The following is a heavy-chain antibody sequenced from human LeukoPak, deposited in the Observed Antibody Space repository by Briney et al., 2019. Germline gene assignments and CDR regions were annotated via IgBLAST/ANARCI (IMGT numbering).Heavy chain of an antibody. CDR3: ARESGACSGGSCYWYFDL. CDR1: GDSVSSNTAA. CDR2: TYFRSRWYN. Sequence: SQTLSLTCAISGDSVSSNTAAWNWIRQSPSRGLEWLGRTYFRSRWYNDCAVSLKSRITINPDTSKNQFSLHLTSVTLAATAVYYRARESGACSGGSCYWYFDLWGRGTLVTVSS. D-gene: IGHD2-15*01. V-gene: IGHV6-1*01. J-gene: IGHJ2*01.